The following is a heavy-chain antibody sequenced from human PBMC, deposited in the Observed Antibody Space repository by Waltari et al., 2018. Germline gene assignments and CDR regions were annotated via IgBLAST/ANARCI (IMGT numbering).Heavy chain of an antibody. D-gene: IGHD2-15*01. CDR1: GGSISSSSYY. J-gene: IGHJ5*02. V-gene: IGHV4-39*01. CDR2: IYYSGST. CDR3: ARHIRYCSGGSCSGAQWFDP. Sequence: QLQLQESGPGLVKPSETLSLTCTVSGGSISSSSYYWGWIRQPPGKGLEWIGSIYYSGSTYYTPSLKSRVTISVDTSKNQFSLKLSSVTAADTAVYYCARHIRYCSGGSCSGAQWFDPWGQGTLVTVSS.